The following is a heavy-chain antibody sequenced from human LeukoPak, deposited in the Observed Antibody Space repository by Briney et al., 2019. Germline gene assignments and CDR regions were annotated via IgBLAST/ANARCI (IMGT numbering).Heavy chain of an antibody. D-gene: IGHD3-22*01. Sequence: GGSLRDSRITPGFTFCDYSTSWMPQAPGKGLEWVSYISSSGSYTNYADSVKGRFTISRDSAKNSVYLQMNSLRAEDTAVYYCARDARNHHYYDSSGYYDWGQGTLVTVSS. CDR3: ARDARNHHYYDSSGYYD. V-gene: IGHV3-11*05. CDR2: ISSSGSYT. CDR1: GFTFCDYS. J-gene: IGHJ4*02.